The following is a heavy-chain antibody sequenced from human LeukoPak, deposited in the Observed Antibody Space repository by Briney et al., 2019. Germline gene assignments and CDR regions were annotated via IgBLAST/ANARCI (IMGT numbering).Heavy chain of an antibody. D-gene: IGHD3-3*01. Sequence: SETLSLTCTVSGGSINNYYWSWIRQPAGKGLEWIGRIYTTGSTRYNPSLKSRVTMSVDTSKNQFSLKLNSVTAADTAVYYCARYDRYYDFWSGYPVWGQGTLVTVSS. CDR1: GGSINNYY. V-gene: IGHV4-4*07. CDR3: ARYDRYYDFWSGYPV. J-gene: IGHJ4*02. CDR2: IYTTGST.